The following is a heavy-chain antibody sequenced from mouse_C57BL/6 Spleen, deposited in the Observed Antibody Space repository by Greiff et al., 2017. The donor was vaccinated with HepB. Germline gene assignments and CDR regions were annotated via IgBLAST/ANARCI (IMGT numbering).Heavy chain of an antibody. D-gene: IGHD1-1*01. CDR2: IDPNSGGT. CDR3: ARDGSSPYRYFDV. CDR1: GYTFTSYW. J-gene: IGHJ1*03. Sequence: QQSCKASGYTFTSYWMHWVKQRPGRGLEWIGRIDPNSGGTKYNEKFKSKATLTVDKPSSTAYMQLSSLTSEDSAVYYCARDGSSPYRYFDVWGTGTTVTVSS. V-gene: IGHV1-72*01.